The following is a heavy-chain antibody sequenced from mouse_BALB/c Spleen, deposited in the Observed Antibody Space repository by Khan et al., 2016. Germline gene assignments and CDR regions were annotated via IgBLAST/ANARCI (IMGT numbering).Heavy chain of an antibody. V-gene: IGHV5-6-5*01. CDR2: ISSGGST. J-gene: IGHJ2*01. Sequence: GELVESGGGLVKPGGSLKLSCAASGFTFSSYAMSWVRQTPEKRLERVASISSGGSTYYPDSVKGRFTISRDNARNILNLQMSSLRSEDPAMYYCAREDYGNYGDYFDYWGQGTTLTVSS. CDR3: AREDYGNYGDYFDY. D-gene: IGHD2-1*01. CDR1: GFTFSSYA.